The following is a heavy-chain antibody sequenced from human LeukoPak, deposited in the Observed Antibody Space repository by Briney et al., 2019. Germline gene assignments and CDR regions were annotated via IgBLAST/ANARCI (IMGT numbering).Heavy chain of an antibody. J-gene: IGHJ5*02. V-gene: IGHV4-34*01. CDR1: GVSFSGYY. CDR3: ARGRPFGNWFDP. Sequence: SETLSLTCAVYGVSFSGYYWSWLRQPPGKGLEGLGEINHSGSTNYNPSLKSRVTISVDTSKNQFSLKLSSVTAADTAVYYCARGRPFGNWFDPWGQGTLVTVSS. D-gene: IGHD3-10*01. CDR2: INHSGST.